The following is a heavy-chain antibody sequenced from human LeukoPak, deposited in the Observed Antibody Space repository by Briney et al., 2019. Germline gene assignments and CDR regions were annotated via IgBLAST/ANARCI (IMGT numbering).Heavy chain of an antibody. CDR2: ISTGGDNR. CDR3: VRDLHCSSTSCYRYYSGMDV. J-gene: IGHJ6*02. V-gene: IGHV3-21*01. CDR1: GFTFSRYA. Sequence: GGSLRLSCAASGFTFSRYAMNWVRQAPEKGLEWVSYISTGGDNRFYADSVKGRFTISRDNAKNSLFLQMNSLRAEDTAVYYCVRDLHCSSTSCYRYYSGMDVWGQGTTVTVSS. D-gene: IGHD2-2*02.